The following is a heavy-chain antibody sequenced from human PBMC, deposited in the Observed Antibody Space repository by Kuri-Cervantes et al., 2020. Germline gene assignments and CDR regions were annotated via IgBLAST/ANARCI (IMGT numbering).Heavy chain of an antibody. V-gene: IGHV3-7*04. D-gene: IGHD2-21*02. CDR2: IKQDGSEK. Sequence: LSLTCAASGFTFSNYWMSWVRQAPGKGLEWVANIKQDGSEKYYVDSVRGRFTISRDNAKNSLFLQMNSLRAEDTAVYYCAREAFYCDDYWGQGTLVTVSS. J-gene: IGHJ4*02. CDR3: AREAFYCDDY. CDR1: GFTFSNYW.